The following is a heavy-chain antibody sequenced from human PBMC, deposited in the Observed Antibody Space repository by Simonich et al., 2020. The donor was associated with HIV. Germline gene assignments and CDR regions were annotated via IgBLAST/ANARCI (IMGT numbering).Heavy chain of an antibody. CDR1: GGSFSGYY. CDR3: ARLTAGGLGEYFQH. CDR2: INHSGST. V-gene: IGHV4-34*01. J-gene: IGHJ1*01. Sequence: QVQLQQWGAGLLKPSETLSLTCAVYGGSFSGYYWSWIRQPPWKGLGWIGEINHSGSTKYNPSLKSRVTISVDTSKNQFSLKLGSVTAADTAVYYCARLTAGGLGEYFQHWGQGTLVTVSS. D-gene: IGHD6-13*01.